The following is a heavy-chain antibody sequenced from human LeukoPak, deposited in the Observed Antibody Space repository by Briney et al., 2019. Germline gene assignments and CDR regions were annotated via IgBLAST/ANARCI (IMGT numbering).Heavy chain of an antibody. CDR1: GGSISSGGYY. Sequence: SQTLSLTCTVSGGSISSGGYYWSWIRQHPGKGLEWIGYIYYSGSTYYNPSLKSRVTISVDTSKNQFSLKLSSVTAADTAVYYCARGVLRYYGPYYYGMDVWGQGTTVTVSS. J-gene: IGHJ6*02. V-gene: IGHV4-31*03. CDR2: IYYSGST. D-gene: IGHD3-10*01. CDR3: ARGVLRYYGPYYYGMDV.